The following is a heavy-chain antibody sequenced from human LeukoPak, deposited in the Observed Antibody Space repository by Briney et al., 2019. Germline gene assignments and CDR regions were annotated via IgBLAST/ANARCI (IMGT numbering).Heavy chain of an antibody. D-gene: IGHD3-22*01. V-gene: IGHV3-23*01. CDR1: GFTFGDYA. CDR3: ATADYYYDSSRTPTDY. J-gene: IGHJ4*02. Sequence: PGGSLRLSCTASGFTFGDYAMSWVRQAPGKGLEWVSAISGSGGSTYYADSVKGRFTISRDNSKNTLYLQMNSLRAEDTAVYYCATADYYYDSSRTPTDYWGQGTLVTVSS. CDR2: ISGSGGST.